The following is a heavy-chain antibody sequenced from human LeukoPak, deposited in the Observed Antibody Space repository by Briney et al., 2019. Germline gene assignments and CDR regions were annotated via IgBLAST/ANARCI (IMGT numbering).Heavy chain of an antibody. J-gene: IGHJ4*02. CDR2: ISGSGGST. Sequence: PGGSLRLSCAASGFTFSSYAMSWVRQAPGKGLEWVSAISGSGGSTYYADSVKGRFTISRDNSKNTLYLQMNSLRAEDTAVYYCAKDRRRGPVSGGYDNWGQGTLVTVSS. D-gene: IGHD3-22*01. CDR3: AKDRRRGPVSGGYDN. V-gene: IGHV3-23*01. CDR1: GFTFSSYA.